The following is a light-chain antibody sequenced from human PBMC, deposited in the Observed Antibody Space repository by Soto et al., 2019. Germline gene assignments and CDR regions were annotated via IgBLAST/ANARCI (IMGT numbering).Light chain of an antibody. J-gene: IGKJ4*02. Sequence: DIQLTQSPSSLSASVGDRVTITCRVSQGISSDLNWYRQKPGKVPKLLIYSASNLQSGVPSRFSGSGSGIDFTLTISSLQPEDVANYYCHRTYTALFTFGGGTKVEI. CDR2: SAS. CDR3: HRTYTALFT. V-gene: IGKV1-27*01. CDR1: QGISSD.